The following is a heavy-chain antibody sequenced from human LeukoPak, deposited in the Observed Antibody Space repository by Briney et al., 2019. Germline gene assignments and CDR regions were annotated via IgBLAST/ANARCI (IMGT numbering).Heavy chain of an antibody. Sequence: VASVKVSCKASGGTFSSYAISWVRQAPGQGLEWMGGIIPIFGTANYAQKFQGRVTITADESTSTAYMELSSLRSEDTAVYYCARHSRPYCSGGSCYSWFDPWGQGTLVTVSS. CDR3: ARHSRPYCSGGSCYSWFDP. CDR1: GGTFSSYA. CDR2: IIPIFGTA. D-gene: IGHD2-15*01. V-gene: IGHV1-69*13. J-gene: IGHJ5*02.